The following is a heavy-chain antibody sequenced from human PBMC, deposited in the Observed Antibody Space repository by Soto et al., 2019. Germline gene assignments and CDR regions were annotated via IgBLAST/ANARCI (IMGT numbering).Heavy chain of an antibody. Sequence: QVQLVESGGGVVQPGRSLRLSCAVSGFTFSSYAMHWVRQAPGKGLEWVAVISYDGSNKYYADSVKGRFTISRDSSKNTVYLQMNSLRVEDTAVYYCARDYTSGWFVGLGYWGQGTLVTVSS. V-gene: IGHV3-30-3*01. J-gene: IGHJ4*02. CDR3: ARDYTSGWFVGLGY. CDR2: ISYDGSNK. D-gene: IGHD6-19*01. CDR1: GFTFSSYA.